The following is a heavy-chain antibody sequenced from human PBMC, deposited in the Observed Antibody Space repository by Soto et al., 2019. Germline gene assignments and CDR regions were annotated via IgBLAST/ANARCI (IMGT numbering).Heavy chain of an antibody. D-gene: IGHD2-2*01. Sequence: AAGIVSYKASGYTFTSYGISWVRQAPGQGLEWLGWISPYYDSINYAQKFQGRVTLTTDTSTSTAYMELRSLRSDDTAVYYCARSEVPAAMGGWFDPWGQETLVTVSS. CDR1: GYTFTSYG. V-gene: IGHV1-18*01. CDR2: ISPYYDSI. J-gene: IGHJ5*02. CDR3: ARSEVPAAMGGWFDP.